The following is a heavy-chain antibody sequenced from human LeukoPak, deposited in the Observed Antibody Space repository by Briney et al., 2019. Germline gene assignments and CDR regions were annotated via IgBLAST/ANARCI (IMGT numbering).Heavy chain of an antibody. CDR3: ARGQPQTYYYGSGSHDI. J-gene: IGHJ3*02. CDR2: IYYSGST. V-gene: IGHV4-59*01. CDR1: GGSISGYY. D-gene: IGHD3-10*01. Sequence: SETLSLTCTVSGGSISGYYWSWIRQPPGKGLEWIGYIYYSGSTNYNPSLKSRVTISVDTSKNQFSLKLSSVTAADTAVYYCARGQPQTYYYGSGSHDIWGQGTMVTVSS.